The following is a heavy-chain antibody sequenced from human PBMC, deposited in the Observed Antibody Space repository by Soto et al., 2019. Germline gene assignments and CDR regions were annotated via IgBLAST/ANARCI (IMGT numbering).Heavy chain of an antibody. D-gene: IGHD3-10*01. J-gene: IGHJ4*02. V-gene: IGHV4-34*01. CDR1: GGSFSGYY. CDR3: ARGPIPRSGS. CDR2: INHSGST. Sequence: QVQLQQWGAGLLKPSETLSLTCAVYGGSFSGYYWSWIRQPPGKGLEWIGEINHSGSTNYNPSLKXXVXIXXDTSKNQFSLKLSSVTAADTAVYYCARGPIPRSGSWGQGTLVTVSS.